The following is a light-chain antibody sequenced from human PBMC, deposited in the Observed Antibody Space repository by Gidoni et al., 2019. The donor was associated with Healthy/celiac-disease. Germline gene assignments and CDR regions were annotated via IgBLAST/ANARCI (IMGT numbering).Light chain of an antibody. V-gene: IGKV3D-15*01. CDR1: QSVSSN. Sequence: EIVMTQSPATLSVSPGERATLSCRASQSVSSNLAWYQQKPGQAPRLLIYGASTRATGIPARFSGSGSGTEFTLTISSLQSEDFAVYYCQQYNNWPGTFSQXTKLEIK. CDR3: QQYNNWPGT. J-gene: IGKJ2*01. CDR2: GAS.